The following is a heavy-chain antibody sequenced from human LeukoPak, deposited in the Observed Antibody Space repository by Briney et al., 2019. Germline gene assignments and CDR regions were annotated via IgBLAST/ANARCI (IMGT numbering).Heavy chain of an antibody. D-gene: IGHD3-16*02. Sequence: SETLSLTCTVSGGSISSSSYYWGWIRQPPGKGLEWIVSIYYSGSTYYNPSLKSRVTISVDTSKNQFSLKLSSVTAADTAVYYCARSPITFGGVIAVFDYWGQGTLVTVSS. J-gene: IGHJ4*02. CDR3: ARSPITFGGVIAVFDY. CDR1: GGSISSSSYY. V-gene: IGHV4-39*01. CDR2: IYYSGST.